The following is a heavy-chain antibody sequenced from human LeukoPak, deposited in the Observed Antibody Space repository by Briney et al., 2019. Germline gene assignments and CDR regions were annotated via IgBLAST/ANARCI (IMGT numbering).Heavy chain of an antibody. V-gene: IGHV1-2*02. J-gene: IGHJ4*02. CDR3: ARGPNVMSIAVAPDY. D-gene: IGHD6-19*01. Sequence: ASVKVSCKASGYTFTGYYMHWVRQAPGQGLEWMGWINPNSGGTNYAQKFQGRVTMTRNTSISTAYMELSSLRSEDTAVYYCARGPNVMSIAVAPDYWGQGTLVTVSS. CDR2: INPNSGGT. CDR1: GYTFTGYY.